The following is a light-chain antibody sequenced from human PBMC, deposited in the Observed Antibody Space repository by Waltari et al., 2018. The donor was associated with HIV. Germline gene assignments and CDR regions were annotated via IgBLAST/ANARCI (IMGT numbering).Light chain of an antibody. V-gene: IGKV3-11*01. Sequence: EIVLTQSPATLSLSPRERATLSCRASQSVSSYLAWLQQKPGQAPRLLIYGASNRATGIPARVSGSGSGTDFTLTISSLEPEDFAVYYCQQRSNWPITFGQGTRLEIK. J-gene: IGKJ5*01. CDR1: QSVSSY. CDR2: GAS. CDR3: QQRSNWPIT.